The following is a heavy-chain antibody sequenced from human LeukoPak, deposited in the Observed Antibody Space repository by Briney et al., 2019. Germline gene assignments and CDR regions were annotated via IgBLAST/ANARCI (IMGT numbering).Heavy chain of an antibody. CDR3: AKDSGSQLLYRYFDY. CDR1: GFTFSSYA. D-gene: IGHD2-2*02. CDR2: ISGSGGST. Sequence: GGSLRLSCAASGFTFSSYAMSWVRQAPGKGLEWVSAISGSGGSTYYADSVKGRFTISRDNSKNTLYLQMNSLRAEDTAVYYCAKDSGSQLLYRYFDYWGQGTLVTVSS. J-gene: IGHJ4*02. V-gene: IGHV3-23*01.